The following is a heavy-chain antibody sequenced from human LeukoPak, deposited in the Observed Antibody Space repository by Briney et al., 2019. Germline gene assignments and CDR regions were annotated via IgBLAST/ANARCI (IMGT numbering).Heavy chain of an antibody. Sequence: ASVKVSCKASGYTFTSYGISLVRQAPGQGLEWMGWISAYNGNTNYAQKLQGRVTMTTDTSTSTAYMELRSLRSDDTAVYYCARGQDYGDYDNAFDIWGQGTMVTVSS. CDR3: ARGQDYGDYDNAFDI. J-gene: IGHJ3*02. D-gene: IGHD4-17*01. CDR1: GYTFTSYG. CDR2: ISAYNGNT. V-gene: IGHV1-18*01.